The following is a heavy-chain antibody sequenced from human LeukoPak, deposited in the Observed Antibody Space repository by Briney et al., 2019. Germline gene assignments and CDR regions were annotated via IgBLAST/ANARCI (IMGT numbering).Heavy chain of an antibody. Sequence: PGGSLRLSCAASGFTFSDYSMNWVRQAPGKGLEWVSSISSSGSYMYYADSVKGRFTISRDNAKSSLYLQMNSLTAEDTAVYYCAREGLQQAFDYWGQGTLVTVSS. V-gene: IGHV3-21*01. J-gene: IGHJ4*02. CDR2: ISSSGSYM. CDR1: GFTFSDYS. CDR3: AREGLQQAFDY. D-gene: IGHD5-24*01.